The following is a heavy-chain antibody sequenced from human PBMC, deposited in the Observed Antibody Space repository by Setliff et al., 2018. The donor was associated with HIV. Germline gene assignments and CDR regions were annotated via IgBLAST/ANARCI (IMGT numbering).Heavy chain of an antibody. J-gene: IGHJ4*02. D-gene: IGHD2-15*01. CDR1: GYTFTHYW. Sequence: PGESLKISCKGSGYTFTHYWIGWVRQMPGKGLEWMGIIYPGDSDTRYSPSFQGQVTFSADKSISTAYLQWSRLKASDSAMYYCARAAPYCSGTSCYTKYWGRGTLGPSPQ. CDR3: ARAAPYCSGTSCYTKY. CDR2: IYPGDSDT. V-gene: IGHV5-51*01.